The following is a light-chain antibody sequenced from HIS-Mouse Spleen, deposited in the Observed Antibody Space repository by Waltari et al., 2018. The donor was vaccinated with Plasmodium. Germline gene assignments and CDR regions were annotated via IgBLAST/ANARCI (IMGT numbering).Light chain of an antibody. J-gene: IGLJ3*02. V-gene: IGLV3-10*01. CDR2: EDS. CDR1: ALPTQY. Sequence: SYELTQPPSVSVSPGQTARLTCPGDALPTQYAYWYQQKSGQAPALVIYEDSKRPDGIPGGCSGSSSGTMASLTISGGQGEDEADYYCYSTDSSGNHRVFGGGTKLTVL. CDR3: YSTDSSGNHRV.